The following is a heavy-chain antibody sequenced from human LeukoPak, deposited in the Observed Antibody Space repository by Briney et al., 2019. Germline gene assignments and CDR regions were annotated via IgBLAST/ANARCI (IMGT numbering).Heavy chain of an antibody. J-gene: IGHJ4*02. Sequence: SETLSLTCTVSGGSISSYYWSWIRQPAGKGLEWIGRIYTSGSTNYNPSLKSRVTISVDTSKNQFSLKLSSVSAADTAVYYCARHEGSGGPPCLDYWGQGTLVTVSS. CDR3: ARHEGSGGPPCLDY. V-gene: IGHV4-4*07. D-gene: IGHD6-19*01. CDR1: GGSISSYY. CDR2: IYTSGST.